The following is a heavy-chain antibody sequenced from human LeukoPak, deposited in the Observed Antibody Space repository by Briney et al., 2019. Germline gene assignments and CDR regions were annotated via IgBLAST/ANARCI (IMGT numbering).Heavy chain of an antibody. CDR3: ARTQMGTYDY. D-gene: IGHD7-27*01. Sequence: GGSLRLSCEASGFTFDRYWMTWIRQAPGEGLEWVANINQGGNQKNYGDSVKGQFTISRDNAKNSLFLQMNSLRAEDTAVYFCARTQMGTYDYWSQGTPVTVSS. CDR1: GFTFDRYW. V-gene: IGHV3-7*01. J-gene: IGHJ4*02. CDR2: INQGGNQK.